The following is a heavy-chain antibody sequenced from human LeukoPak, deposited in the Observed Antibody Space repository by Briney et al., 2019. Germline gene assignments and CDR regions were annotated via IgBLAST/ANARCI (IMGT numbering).Heavy chain of an antibody. CDR1: GYSISSGYY. V-gene: IGHV4-38-2*02. J-gene: IGHJ5*02. Sequence: KSSETLSLTCTVSGYSISSGYYWGWIRPPPGKGLEWIGSIYHSGSTYYNPSLKSRVTISVDTSKNQFSLKLSSVTAADTAVYYCARAGYSGYVNWFDPWGQGTLVTVSS. D-gene: IGHD5-12*01. CDR2: IYHSGST. CDR3: ARAGYSGYVNWFDP.